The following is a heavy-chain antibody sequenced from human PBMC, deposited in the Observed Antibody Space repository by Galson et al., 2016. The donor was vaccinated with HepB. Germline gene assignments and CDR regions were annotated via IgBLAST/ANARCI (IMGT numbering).Heavy chain of an antibody. CDR3: ATEGYYGMDV. J-gene: IGHJ6*02. CDR1: GFTFSSYL. V-gene: IGHV3-74*01. Sequence: SLRLSCAASGFTFSSYLMHWVRQAPGKGLVWVSRIHFDGFNTIYADSVKGRFTISRDNAKNTLYLQMNSLRAEDTAVYYCATEGYYGMDVWGQGTTVTVSS. CDR2: IHFDGFNT.